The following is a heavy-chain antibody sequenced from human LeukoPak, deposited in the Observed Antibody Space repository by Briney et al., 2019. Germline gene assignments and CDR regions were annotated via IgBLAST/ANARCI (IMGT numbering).Heavy chain of an antibody. CDR3: AKSLAVAGLRGY. Sequence: GGSLRLSCAASGFTFSSYAMSWVRQAPGKGLEWVSAISGSGGSTYYADSVKGRFTISRDSSKNTLYLQMNSLRAEDTAVYYCAKSLAVAGLRGYWGQGTLVTVSS. CDR2: ISGSGGST. D-gene: IGHD6-19*01. CDR1: GFTFSSYA. J-gene: IGHJ4*02. V-gene: IGHV3-23*01.